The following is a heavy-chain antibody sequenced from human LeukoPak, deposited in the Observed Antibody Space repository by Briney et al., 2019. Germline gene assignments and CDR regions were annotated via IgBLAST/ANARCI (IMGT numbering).Heavy chain of an antibody. V-gene: IGHV4-34*01. J-gene: IGHJ5*02. Sequence: SETLSLTCAVYGGSFSGYYWSWIRQPPGKGLEWIGEINHSGSTNYNPSLKSRVTMSVDTSKNQFSLKLSSVTAADTAVYYCARGGYYGSGIYGWFDPWGQGTLVTVSS. CDR1: GGSFSGYY. CDR2: INHSGST. D-gene: IGHD3-10*01. CDR3: ARGGYYGSGIYGWFDP.